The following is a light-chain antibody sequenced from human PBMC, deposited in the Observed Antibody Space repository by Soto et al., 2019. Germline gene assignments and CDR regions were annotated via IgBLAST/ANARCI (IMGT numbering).Light chain of an antibody. Sequence: QAVVTQEPSLTVSPGGTVTLTCASSTGAVTSGYYPNWFQQKPGQAPRARIYSTNNKYSWTPARFSGSLLGGKAALTLSGVPPEDEAEYYCLLYYGGVHSVVFGGGTKLTVL. V-gene: IGLV7-43*01. CDR3: LLYYGGVHSVV. J-gene: IGLJ2*01. CDR1: TGAVTSGYY. CDR2: STN.